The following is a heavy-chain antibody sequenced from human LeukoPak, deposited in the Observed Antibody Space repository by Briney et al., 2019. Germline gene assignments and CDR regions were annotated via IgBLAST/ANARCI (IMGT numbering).Heavy chain of an antibody. CDR1: GGSISSSSYY. CDR2: IYYSGST. J-gene: IGHJ3*02. Sequence: ASETLSLTCAVSGGSISSSSYYWGWIRQPPGKGLEWIGSIYYSGSTYYNPSLKSRVTISVDTSKNQFSLKLSSVTAADTAVYYCVRDFDWRDGYNFAFDIWGQGTTVTVSS. CDR3: VRDFDWRDGYNFAFDI. V-gene: IGHV4-39*07. D-gene: IGHD5-24*01.